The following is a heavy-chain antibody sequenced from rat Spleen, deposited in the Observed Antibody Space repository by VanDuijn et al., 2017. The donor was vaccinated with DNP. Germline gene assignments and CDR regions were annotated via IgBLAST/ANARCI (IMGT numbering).Heavy chain of an antibody. CDR3: IRAGYYGYMAY. V-gene: IGHV4-2*01. J-gene: IGHJ3*01. D-gene: IGHD1-7*01. Sequence: EVKLVESGGGLVQPGRSLNLSCATSGLNFADYWMGWVRQAPGKGLEWIGEINKDSSTINYTPSLKDRFSISRDNAQNTLYLQMSKLGSEDTAIFYCIRAGYYGYMAYWGQGTLVTVSS. CDR2: INKDSSTI. CDR1: GLNFADYW.